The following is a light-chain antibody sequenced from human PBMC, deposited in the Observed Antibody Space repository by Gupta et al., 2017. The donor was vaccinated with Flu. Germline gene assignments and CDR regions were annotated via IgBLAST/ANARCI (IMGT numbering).Light chain of an antibody. Sequence: EIVLTQSPVTLSLSPGERATLSCRASQSVNSNYVAWYQQKPGQAPRLLIYGASSRATGIPERISGSGSGTDFTLTISRLEPEDFAVYHCQQYGGSPQTFGQGTKVEIK. J-gene: IGKJ1*01. CDR1: QSVNSNY. CDR3: QQYGGSPQT. CDR2: GAS. V-gene: IGKV3-20*01.